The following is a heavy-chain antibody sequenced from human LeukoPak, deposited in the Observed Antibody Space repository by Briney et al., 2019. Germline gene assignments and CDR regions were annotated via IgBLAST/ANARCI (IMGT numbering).Heavy chain of an antibody. Sequence: GGSLRLSCAASGFIVSSNYMNWVRQAPGKGLEWVSVIYSGGSTYYADSVKGRFTISRDNSKNTLYLQMNSLRAEETAVYYCSRGGRGYYGYDYWNFDYWGQGTLVTVSS. D-gene: IGHD5-12*01. CDR3: SRGGRGYYGYDYWNFDY. CDR2: IYSGGST. CDR1: GFIVSSNY. V-gene: IGHV3-66*01. J-gene: IGHJ4*02.